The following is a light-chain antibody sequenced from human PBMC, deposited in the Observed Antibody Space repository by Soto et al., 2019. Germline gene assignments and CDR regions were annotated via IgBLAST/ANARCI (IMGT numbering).Light chain of an antibody. CDR2: DAS. CDR1: QSVSRY. J-gene: IGKJ1*01. V-gene: IGKV3-11*01. CDR3: QQRSNWPRT. Sequence: EIVLTQSPATLSLSPGERSTLFCRASQSVSRYLAWYQQKYGQAPRLLIYDASNRATGIPARFSGSGSGTDFTLTISSLEPEDFAVYYCQQRSNWPRTFGQGTKVDIK.